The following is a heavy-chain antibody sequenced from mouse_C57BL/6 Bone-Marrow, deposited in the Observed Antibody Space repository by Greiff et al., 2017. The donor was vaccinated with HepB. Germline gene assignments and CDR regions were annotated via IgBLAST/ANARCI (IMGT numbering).Heavy chain of an antibody. V-gene: IGHV1-85*01. CDR3: ARDLYGYDGYAMDY. J-gene: IGHJ4*01. CDR2: IYPRDGST. D-gene: IGHD2-2*01. Sequence: QVQLKESGPELVKPGASVKLSCKASGYTFTSYDINWVKQRPGQGLEWIGWIYPRDGSTKYNEKFKGKATLTVDTSSSTAYMELHSLTSEDSAVYFCARDLYGYDGYAMDYWGQGTSVTVSS. CDR1: GYTFTSYD.